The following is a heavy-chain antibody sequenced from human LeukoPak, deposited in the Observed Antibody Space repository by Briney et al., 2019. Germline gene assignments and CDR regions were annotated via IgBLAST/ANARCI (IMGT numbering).Heavy chain of an antibody. J-gene: IGHJ4*02. CDR3: AADPWCGGDCYQFDY. CDR2: IVVGSGNT. V-gene: IGHV1-58*01. Sequence: SVKVSCKASGFTFTSSAVQWVRQARGQRLGWIGWIVVGSGNTNYAQKFQERVTITRDMSTSTAYMELSSLRSEDTAVYYCAADPWCGGDCYQFDYWGQGTLVTVSS. CDR1: GFTFTSSA. D-gene: IGHD2-21*02.